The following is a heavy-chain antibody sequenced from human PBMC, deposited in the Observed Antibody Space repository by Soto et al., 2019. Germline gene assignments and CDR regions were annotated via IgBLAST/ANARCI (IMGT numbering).Heavy chain of an antibody. V-gene: IGHV3-66*01. CDR1: GFTVSSNY. Sequence: EVQLVESGGGSVQPGGSLRLSCAASGFTVSSNYMSWVRQAPGKGLEWVSVFYSGGSTCYADSVKGRFTISRDNFKNTLKLQKNGLEAEDTVGYYQARDLGGWEYCSGGSCPGWVQGTLVTVSS. J-gene: IGHJ4*02. D-gene: IGHD2-15*01. CDR3: ARDLGGWEYCSGGSCPG. CDR2: FYSGGST.